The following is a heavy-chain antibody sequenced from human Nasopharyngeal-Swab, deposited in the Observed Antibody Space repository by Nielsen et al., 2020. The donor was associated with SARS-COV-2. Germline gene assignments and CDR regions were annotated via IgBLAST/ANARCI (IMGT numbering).Heavy chain of an antibody. D-gene: IGHD6-13*01. CDR1: GFTFDDYA. V-gene: IGHV3-9*01. CDR3: AKGIAAAGSRCLDY. J-gene: IGHJ4*02. Sequence: LSLTCAASGFTFDDYAFHWVRQAPGKGLEWVSGISWNSVSIGYADSVKGRFTISRDNAKNSLYLQMNSLRAEDTALYYCAKGIAAAGSRCLDYWGQGTLVTVSS. CDR2: ISWNSVSI.